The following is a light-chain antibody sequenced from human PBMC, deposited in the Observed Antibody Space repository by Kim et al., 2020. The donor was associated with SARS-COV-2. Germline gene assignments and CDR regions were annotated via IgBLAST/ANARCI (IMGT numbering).Light chain of an antibody. Sequence: SVTISCTGTSSDVGDYNYVSWHQQHPGKAPKLMIYAVRKRPSGVPDRFSGSKSGNTASLTVSGLQAEDEADYYYSSYTGSNNLGVFGGGTQLTVL. V-gene: IGLV2-8*01. CDR2: AVR. CDR3: SSYTGSNNLGV. CDR1: SSDVGDYNY. J-gene: IGLJ3*02.